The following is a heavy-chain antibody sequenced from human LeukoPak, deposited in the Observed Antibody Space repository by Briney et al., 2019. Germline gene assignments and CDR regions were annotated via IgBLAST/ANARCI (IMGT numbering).Heavy chain of an antibody. V-gene: IGHV4-30-2*01. CDR3: ARELQYDAFDI. J-gene: IGHJ3*02. CDR2: IYDSGST. CDR1: GGSISSGGYS. D-gene: IGHD4-11*01. Sequence: SETLSLTCAVSGGSISSGGYSWRWLRQPPGTGLEWIGYIYDSGSTYYNPSLKSRVTISVDRSKNQFSLKLSSVTAADTAVYYCARELQYDAFDIWGQGTMVTVSS.